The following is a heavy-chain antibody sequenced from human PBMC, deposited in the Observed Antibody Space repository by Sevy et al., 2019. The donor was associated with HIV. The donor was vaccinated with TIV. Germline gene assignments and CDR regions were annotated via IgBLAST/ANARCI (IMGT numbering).Heavy chain of an antibody. J-gene: IGHJ3*02. V-gene: IGHV1-69*13. CDR3: ARGDGFYYDSSGYYIPDAFDI. D-gene: IGHD3-22*01. Sequence: ASVKVSCKASGGTFSSYAISWVRQAPGQGLEWMGGIIPIFGTANYARKFQGRVTITADESTSTAYMELSSLRAEDTAVYYCARGDGFYYDSSGYYIPDAFDIWVQGTMVTVSS. CDR1: GGTFSSYA. CDR2: IIPIFGTA.